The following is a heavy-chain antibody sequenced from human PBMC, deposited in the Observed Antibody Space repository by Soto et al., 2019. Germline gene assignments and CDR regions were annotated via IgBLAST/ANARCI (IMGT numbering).Heavy chain of an antibody. Sequence: EVQLVESGGGLVQPGGSLRLSCAASGFTFSSYWMHWVRQAPGKGLVWVSRLDSDGSTRGYADSVRGRFIISRDNAKNTLFLQMHSLRAEDTAVYYCARAMDGDFVLHDWGQGTLVTVSS. CDR3: ARAMDGDFVLHD. V-gene: IGHV3-74*01. J-gene: IGHJ4*02. CDR2: LDSDGSTR. D-gene: IGHD4-17*01. CDR1: GFTFSSYW.